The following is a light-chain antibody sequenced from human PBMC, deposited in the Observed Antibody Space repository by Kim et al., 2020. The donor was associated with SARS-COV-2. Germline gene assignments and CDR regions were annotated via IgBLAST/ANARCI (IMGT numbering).Light chain of an antibody. Sequence: SPRDSAARTRRAGDRVSDTYLAWYQQTPGQAPRLLLYGASSRATGIPARFSVSGSGTDFTLTISRLEPEDFAVYYCQQYAGGPRTFGQGTRVDIK. CDR1: DRVSDTY. J-gene: IGKJ1*01. CDR3: QQYAGGPRT. V-gene: IGKV3-20*01. CDR2: GAS.